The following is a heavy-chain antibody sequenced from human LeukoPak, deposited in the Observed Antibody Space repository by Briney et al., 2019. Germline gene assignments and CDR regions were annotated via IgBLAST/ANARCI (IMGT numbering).Heavy chain of an antibody. D-gene: IGHD6-19*01. CDR3: ARGLRYSSGSPGDY. Sequence: SETLSLTCAVYGGSFSGYYWSWIRQPPGKGLEWIGEINHSGSTNYNPSLKSRVTISVDTSKNQFSLKLSSVTAADTAVYYCARGLRYSSGSPGDYWGQGTLVTVSS. CDR1: GGSFSGYY. J-gene: IGHJ4*02. V-gene: IGHV4-34*01. CDR2: INHSGST.